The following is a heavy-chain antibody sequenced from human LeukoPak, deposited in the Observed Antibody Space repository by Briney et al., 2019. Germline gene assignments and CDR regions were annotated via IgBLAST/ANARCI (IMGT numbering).Heavy chain of an antibody. J-gene: IGHJ4*02. V-gene: IGHV3-30*18. CDR2: ISIDGTNK. CDR1: GFTFSSYG. CDR3: AKEALPGDYDFWSGYYKAYFDY. D-gene: IGHD3-3*01. Sequence: QTAESLTLSCAVSGFTFSSYGMHWVRQAQGKGLEWVAIISIDGTNKYYADSVKGRFNISRDNSKNTLYLQMDSLRAEDTAVYYCAKEALPGDYDFWSGYYKAYFDYWGQGALVTVSS.